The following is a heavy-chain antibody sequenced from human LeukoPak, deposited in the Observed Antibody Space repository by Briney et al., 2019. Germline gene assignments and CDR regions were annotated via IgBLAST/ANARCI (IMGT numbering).Heavy chain of an antibody. CDR1: GFTFSGSA. CDR3: TTPGGSYYPWFDP. Sequence: PGGSLRLSCAASGFTFSGSAMHWVRQASGKGLEWVGRIRSKANSYATAYAASVKGRFTISRDDSKNTAYLQMNSLKTEDTAVYYCTTPGGSYYPWFDPWGQGTLVTVSS. J-gene: IGHJ5*02. D-gene: IGHD1-26*01. CDR2: IRSKANSYAT. V-gene: IGHV3-73*01.